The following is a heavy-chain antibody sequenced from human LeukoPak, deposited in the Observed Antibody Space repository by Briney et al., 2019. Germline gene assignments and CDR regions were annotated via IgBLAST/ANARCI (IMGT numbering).Heavy chain of an antibody. CDR3: ARADYSSSWYGYFDY. CDR1: GFTFSSYA. V-gene: IGHV3-30-3*01. Sequence: GRSLRLSCAASGFTFSSYAMHWVRQAPGKGLEWVAVISYDGSNKYYADSVKGRFTISRDNSKNTLYLQMNSLRAEDTAVYYCARADYSSSWYGYFDYWGQGTLVTVSS. D-gene: IGHD6-13*01. CDR2: ISYDGSNK. J-gene: IGHJ4*02.